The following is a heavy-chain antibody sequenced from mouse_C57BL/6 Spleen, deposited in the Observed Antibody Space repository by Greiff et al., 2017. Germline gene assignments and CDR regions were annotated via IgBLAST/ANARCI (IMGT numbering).Heavy chain of an antibody. CDR3: ARPRYYGSSYEWYFDV. D-gene: IGHD1-1*01. CDR1: GFTFSDYG. CDR2: ISSGSSTI. V-gene: IGHV5-17*01. Sequence: EVKLMESGGGLVKPGGSLKLSCAASGFTFSDYGMHWVRQAPEKGLEWVAYISSGSSTIYYADTVKGRFTISRDNAKNTLFLQMTSLRSEDTAMYYCARPRYYGSSYEWYFDVWGTGTTVTVSS. J-gene: IGHJ1*03.